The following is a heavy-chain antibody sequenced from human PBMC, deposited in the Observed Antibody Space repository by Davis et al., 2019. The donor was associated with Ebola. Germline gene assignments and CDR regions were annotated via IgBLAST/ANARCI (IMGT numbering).Heavy chain of an antibody. Sequence: GGSLRLSCAASGLTFSNFGMHWVRQAQGKGLEWVAAVSYDGSQKNYADSVKGRFTIPRDNAKNSLYLQMNSLRAEDTAVYYCARGHFDSSGYYPAHDYWGQGTLVTVSS. CDR1: GLTFSNFG. V-gene: IGHV3-30*03. D-gene: IGHD3-22*01. CDR2: VSYDGSQK. CDR3: ARGHFDSSGYYPAHDY. J-gene: IGHJ4*02.